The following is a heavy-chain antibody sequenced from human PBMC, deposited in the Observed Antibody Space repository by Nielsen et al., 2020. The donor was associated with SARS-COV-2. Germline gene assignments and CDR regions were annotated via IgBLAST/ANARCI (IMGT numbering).Heavy chain of an antibody. CDR3: ARDGVVGSTNTFDV. Sequence: GESLKISCAASGLTFNTYSMIWVRQAPGGGLEWVSAISASTYYADSVKGRFTISRDNAKNTVYLQMNSLRAEDTAVYYCARDGVVGSTNTFDVWGQGTVVTVSS. J-gene: IGHJ3*01. V-gene: IGHV3-21*01. D-gene: IGHD1-26*01. CDR2: ISAST. CDR1: GLTFNTYS.